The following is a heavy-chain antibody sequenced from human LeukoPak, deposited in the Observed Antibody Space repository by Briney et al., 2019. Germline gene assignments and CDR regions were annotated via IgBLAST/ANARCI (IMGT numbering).Heavy chain of an antibody. V-gene: IGHV4-59*01. CDR3: ARDRRGVGLDY. J-gene: IGHJ4*02. CDR1: GGSISSYY. D-gene: IGHD5-24*01. CDR2: IYYSGST. Sequence: SETLSLTCTVSGGSISSYYWSWIRQPPGKGLEWIGYIYYSGSTNYNPSLKSRFTISVDTSKNKFSLKLSSVTAADTAVYYCARDRRGVGLDYWGQGTLVTVSS.